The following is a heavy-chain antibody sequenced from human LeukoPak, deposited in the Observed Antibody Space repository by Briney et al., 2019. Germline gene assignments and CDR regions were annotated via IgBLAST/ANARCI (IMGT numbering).Heavy chain of an antibody. CDR1: GFTFSSYA. CDR2: ASGSGTTT. D-gene: IGHD5-12*01. Sequence: GSLRLSCAASGFTFSSYAMSWVRQAPGKGLEWVSAASGSGTTTYYADSAKGRFSISRDNSKNTLYLQMNSLRAEDTAIFYCARSESRGYSGYDYYAFDIWGQGTMVTVSS. CDR3: ARSESRGYSGYDYYAFDI. J-gene: IGHJ3*02. V-gene: IGHV3-23*01.